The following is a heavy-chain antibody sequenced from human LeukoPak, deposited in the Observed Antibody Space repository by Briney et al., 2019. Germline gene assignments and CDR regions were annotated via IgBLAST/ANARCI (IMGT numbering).Heavy chain of an antibody. CDR1: GFTFSNAW. Sequence: PGGSLRLSCAASGFTFSNAWMNWVRQAPGKGLEWVGRIKSKTDGGTTDYAAPVKGRFTISRDDSKNTLYLRMNSLKTEDTAVYYCTTLDDFWSGQGDAFDIWGQGTMVTVSS. CDR3: TTLDDFWSGQGDAFDI. J-gene: IGHJ3*02. D-gene: IGHD3-3*01. V-gene: IGHV3-15*07. CDR2: IKSKTDGGTT.